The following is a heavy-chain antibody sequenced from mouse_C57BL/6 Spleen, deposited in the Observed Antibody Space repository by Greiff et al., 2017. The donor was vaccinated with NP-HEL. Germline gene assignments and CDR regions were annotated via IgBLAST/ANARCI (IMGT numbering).Heavy chain of an antibody. CDR1: GYSFTGYF. CDR3: ARRYDYDGYAMDY. D-gene: IGHD2-4*01. V-gene: IGHV1-20*01. J-gene: IGHJ4*01. CDR2: INPYNGDT. Sequence: VQLQQSGPELVKPGDSVKISCKASGYSFTGYFMNWVMQSHGKSLEWIGRINPYNGDTFYNQKFKGKATLTVDKSSSTAHMELRSLTSEDSAVYYCARRYDYDGYAMDYWGQGTSVTVSS.